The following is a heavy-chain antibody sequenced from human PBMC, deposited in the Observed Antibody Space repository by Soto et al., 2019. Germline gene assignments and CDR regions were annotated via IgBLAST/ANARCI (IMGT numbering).Heavy chain of an antibody. CDR2: IYYGGST. J-gene: IGHJ4*02. CDR3: ARARKEYYYGSGSYYFDY. Sequence: PSETLSLTCTVSGGSISSYYWSWIRQPPGKGLEWIGYIYYGGSTNYNPSLKSRVTISVDTSKNQFSLKLSSVTAADTAVYYCARARKEYYYGSGSYYFDYWGQGTLVTVSS. CDR1: GGSISSYY. D-gene: IGHD3-10*01. V-gene: IGHV4-59*01.